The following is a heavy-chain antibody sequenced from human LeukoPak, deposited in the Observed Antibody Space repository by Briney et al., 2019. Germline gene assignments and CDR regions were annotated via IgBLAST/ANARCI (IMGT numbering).Heavy chain of an antibody. CDR3: AKDLDCSSTTCYPDF. Sequence: GGSLRLSCAASGFTFGSYAMSWVRQAPGKGLEWVSAISGSGGSTYYADSVKGQFTISRDSSKNTLYLQMNSLRAEDTAVYYCAKDLDCSSTTCYPDFWGQGTLVTVSS. D-gene: IGHD2-2*01. CDR1: GFTFGSYA. V-gene: IGHV3-23*01. J-gene: IGHJ4*02. CDR2: ISGSGGST.